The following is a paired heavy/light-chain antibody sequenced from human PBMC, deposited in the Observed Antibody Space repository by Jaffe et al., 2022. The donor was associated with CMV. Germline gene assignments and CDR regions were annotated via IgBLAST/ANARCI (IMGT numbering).Heavy chain of an antibody. J-gene: IGHJ1*01. CDR2: LKSKTAGGTA. V-gene: IGHV3-15*07. Sequence: EVQLVESGGGLVKPGGSHRVSCAASELNFRVAWMNWVRQAPGKGLEWVGRLKSKTAGGTADYAASVRGRFTISRDDSMDTFFLDMNSLKMEDTAIYYCTTVHYYGAGGRNKMEYFEQWGQGTLVTVSS. CDR3: TTVHYYGAGGRNKMEYFEQ. D-gene: IGHD3-10*01. CDR1: ELNFRVAW.
Light chain of an antibody. J-gene: IGLJ1*01. CDR1: SSNTGAGFD. Sequence: QSVLTQPPSVSGAPGQTITFSCTGTSSNTGAGFDVHWYQQLPGTAPKLLIYGNIHRPSGVPERFSGSKSGTSASLAISGLQAEDEADYYCQSYDTGLSELVFGTGTRVTVL. CDR2: GNI. CDR3: QSYDTGLSELV. V-gene: IGLV1-40*01.